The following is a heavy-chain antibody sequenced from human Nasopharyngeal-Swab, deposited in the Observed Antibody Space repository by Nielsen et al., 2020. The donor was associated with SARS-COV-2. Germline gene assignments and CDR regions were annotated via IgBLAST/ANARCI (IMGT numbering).Heavy chain of an antibody. J-gene: IGHJ6*02. D-gene: IGHD1-20*01. Sequence: GESLKISCAASGFTFSSYEMNWVRQAPGKGLEWVSYISSSGSTIYYADSVKGRFTLSRDNAKNSLYLQMNSLRAEDTAVYYCARDRITGTNYYGMDVWGQGTTVTVSS. V-gene: IGHV3-48*03. CDR3: ARDRITGTNYYGMDV. CDR1: GFTFSSYE. CDR2: ISSSGSTI.